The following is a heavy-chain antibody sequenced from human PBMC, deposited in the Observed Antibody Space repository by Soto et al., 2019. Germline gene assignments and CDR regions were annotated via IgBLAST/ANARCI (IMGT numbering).Heavy chain of an antibody. V-gene: IGHV5-51*01. CDR3: ARFAMPGEYYYYGMDV. J-gene: IGHJ6*02. Sequence: PGESLKISCKGSGYSFTSYWIGWVRQMPGKGLEWMGIIYPGDSDTRYSPSFQGQVTISADKSISTAYLQWSSLKAPDTAMYYCARFAMPGEYYYYGMDVWGQGTTVTVSS. CDR2: IYPGDSDT. D-gene: IGHD2-2*01. CDR1: GYSFTSYW.